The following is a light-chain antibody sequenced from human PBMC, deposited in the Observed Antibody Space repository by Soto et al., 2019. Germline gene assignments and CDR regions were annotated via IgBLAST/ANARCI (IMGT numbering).Light chain of an antibody. CDR2: GTS. CDR3: QQYGSFT. Sequence: EIVMTQSPATLSVSPGERATLSCRASQSVSSSLAWYQQKPGQAPRLLIYGTSTRATGIPARFSGSGSGTEFTLTISSLQSEDFAVYYCQQYGSFTFGGGTKVDIK. CDR1: QSVSSS. J-gene: IGKJ4*01. V-gene: IGKV3-15*01.